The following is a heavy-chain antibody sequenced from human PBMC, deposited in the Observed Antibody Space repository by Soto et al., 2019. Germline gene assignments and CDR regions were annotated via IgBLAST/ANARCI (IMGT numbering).Heavy chain of an antibody. CDR2: ISGSGGST. V-gene: IGHV3-23*01. Sequence: GGSLSLSCAASGFHFSSYAMSWVRQAPGKGLEWVSAISGSGGSTYYADSVKGRFTISRDNSKNTLYLQMNSLRAEDTAVYYCAKDPYGDHTFDYWGQGTLVTVSS. J-gene: IGHJ4*02. D-gene: IGHD4-17*01. CDR1: GFHFSSYA. CDR3: AKDPYGDHTFDY.